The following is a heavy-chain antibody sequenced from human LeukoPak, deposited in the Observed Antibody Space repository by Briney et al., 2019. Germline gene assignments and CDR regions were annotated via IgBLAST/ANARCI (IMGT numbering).Heavy chain of an antibody. J-gene: IGHJ4*02. CDR1: GGTFSSYA. CDR2: IIPIFGTA. CDR3: ARGVWECSGGSCYSLGY. Sequence: ASVKVSCKASGGTFSSYAISWVRQAPGQGLEWMGGIIPIFGTANYAQKSQGRVTITADESTSTAYMELSSLRSEDTAVYYCARGVWECSGGSCYSLGYWGQGTLVTVSS. V-gene: IGHV1-69*01. D-gene: IGHD2-15*01.